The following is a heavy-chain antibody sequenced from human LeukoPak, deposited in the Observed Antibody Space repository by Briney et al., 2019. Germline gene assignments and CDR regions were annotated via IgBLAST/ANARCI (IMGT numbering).Heavy chain of an antibody. CDR1: GFTFSNYW. J-gene: IGHJ4*02. Sequence: RGSLRLSCATSGFTFSNYWMSWVRQAPGKGLEWVANIKEEGSEKNYVDSVKGRFTVSRDNAKNSLYLQMNSLRGDDAAIYYCARDWGAAGLWDYWGQGTLVTVSS. D-gene: IGHD6-13*01. CDR2: IKEEGSEK. V-gene: IGHV3-7*05. CDR3: ARDWGAAGLWDY.